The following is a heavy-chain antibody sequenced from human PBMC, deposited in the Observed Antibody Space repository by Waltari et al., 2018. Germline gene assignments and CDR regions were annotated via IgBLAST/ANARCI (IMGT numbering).Heavy chain of an antibody. CDR2: ISGSGGST. J-gene: IGHJ4*02. CDR3: AKDRVGATEGWNY. D-gene: IGHD1-26*01. Sequence: EVQLLESGGGLVQPGGSLRLSCAASGFTFSSYAMRWVRQAPGKGLEWVSAISGSGGSTYYADSVKGRFTISRDNSKNTLYLQMNSLRAEDTAVYYCAKDRVGATEGWNYWGQGTLVTVSS. CDR1: GFTFSSYA. V-gene: IGHV3-23*01.